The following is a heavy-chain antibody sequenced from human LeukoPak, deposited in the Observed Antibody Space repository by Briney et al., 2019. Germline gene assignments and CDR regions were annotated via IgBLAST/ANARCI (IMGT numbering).Heavy chain of an antibody. Sequence: ASVKVSCKVSGYTLTELSMHWVRQAPGKGLEWMGGFDPEDGERIKAQKFQGRVTMTEDTSTDTAFMELSSLRSEDTAVYYCASASYDILTGAFFDYWGQGTLVTVSS. CDR3: ASASYDILTGAFFDY. V-gene: IGHV1-24*01. J-gene: IGHJ4*02. CDR1: GYTLTELS. D-gene: IGHD3-9*01. CDR2: FDPEDGER.